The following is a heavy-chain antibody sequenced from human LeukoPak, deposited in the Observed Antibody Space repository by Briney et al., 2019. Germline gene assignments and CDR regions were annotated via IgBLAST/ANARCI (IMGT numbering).Heavy chain of an antibody. D-gene: IGHD5-12*01. CDR1: GFTFSNFW. CDR2: IKQDGSEK. J-gene: IGHJ4*02. CDR3: AREGDISVITYAY. Sequence: GGSLRLSCAASGFTFSNFWMNWLRQAPGKGLEWVANIKQDGSEKYYADSVKGRFTISRDNAKNSLFLQMNSLRAEDTAVYYCAREGDISVITYAYWGQGTLVTVSS. V-gene: IGHV3-7*01.